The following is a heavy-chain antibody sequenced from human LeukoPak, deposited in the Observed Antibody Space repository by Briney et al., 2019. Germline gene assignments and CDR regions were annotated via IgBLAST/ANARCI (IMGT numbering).Heavy chain of an antibody. V-gene: IGHV3-7*05. D-gene: IGHD2-21*01. CDR1: GFTFSSYW. CDR3: GRVRYHGGEGGY. J-gene: IGHJ4*02. Sequence: GGSLRLSCAASGFTFSSYWMSWVRQAPGKGLEWVANIQQDGGVKYYVDSVKGRFTISRDNAKNSLYLLMNSLRAEDTAVYYCGRVRYHGGEGGYWGQGTLVTVSS. CDR2: IQQDGGVK.